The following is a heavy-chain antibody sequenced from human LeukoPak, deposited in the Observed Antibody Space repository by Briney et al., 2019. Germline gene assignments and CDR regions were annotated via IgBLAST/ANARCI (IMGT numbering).Heavy chain of an antibody. V-gene: IGHV1-46*01. J-gene: IGHJ4*02. CDR3: ARGGVLRFLEHLDY. D-gene: IGHD3-3*01. CDR2: INPSGSST. Sequence: ASVKVSCKASGDTFSSYYMHWVQQAPGQGLEWTGIINPSGSSTTYAQKFQGRVTMTRDTSTSTVYMELSSLRSEDTAVYYCARGGVLRFLEHLDYWGQGTLVTVSS. CDR1: GDTFSSYY.